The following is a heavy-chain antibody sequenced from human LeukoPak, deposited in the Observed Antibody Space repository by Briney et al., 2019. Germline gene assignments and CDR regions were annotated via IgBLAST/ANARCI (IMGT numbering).Heavy chain of an antibody. CDR1: GGSISSYY. Sequence: SETLSLTCTVSGGSISSYYWSWIRQPPGKGLEWIGYIYYSGSTNYNPSLKSRVTISVDTSKNQFSLKLSSVTAADTAVYYCARRGITMIVVVKEDWFDPWGQGTLVTVSS. V-gene: IGHV4-59*08. CDR2: IYYSGST. J-gene: IGHJ5*02. D-gene: IGHD3-22*01. CDR3: ARRGITMIVVVKEDWFDP.